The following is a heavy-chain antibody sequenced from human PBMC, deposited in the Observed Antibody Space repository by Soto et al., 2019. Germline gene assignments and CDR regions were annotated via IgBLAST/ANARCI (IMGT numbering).Heavy chain of an antibody. J-gene: IGHJ4*02. CDR3: ARFTPHDYPFVY. V-gene: IGHV1-3*05. CDR1: GYTFTSYA. CDR2: INAGNGNT. D-gene: IGHD4-17*01. Sequence: QVQLVQSGAEEKKPGASVKVSCKASGYTFTSYAMHWVRQAPGQRLEWMGWINAGNGNTKYSQKFQGRVTITRDTSASTAYMELSSLRAEDTAVYYCARFTPHDYPFVYWGQGTLVTVSS.